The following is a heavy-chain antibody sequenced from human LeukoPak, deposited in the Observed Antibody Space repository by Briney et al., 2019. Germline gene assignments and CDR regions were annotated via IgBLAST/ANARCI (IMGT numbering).Heavy chain of an antibody. CDR2: INAGNGNT. D-gene: IGHD4-17*01. Sequence: ASVKVSCKASGYTFTSYAMHWVRQAPGQRLEWMGWINAGNGNTKYSQKFQGRVTITRDTSASTAYMELSSLRSEDTAVYYCASAKNGWPPTVTDDYWGQGTLVTVSS. V-gene: IGHV1-3*01. CDR1: GYTFTSYA. J-gene: IGHJ4*02. CDR3: ASAKNGWPPTVTDDY.